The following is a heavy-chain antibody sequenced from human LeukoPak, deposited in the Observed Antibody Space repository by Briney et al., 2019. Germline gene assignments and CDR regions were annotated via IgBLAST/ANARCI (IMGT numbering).Heavy chain of an antibody. CDR1: GGSISSYY. V-gene: IGHV4-59*01. CDR2: FYCSGNT. CDR3: ASARVVDTPMSYYMDV. D-gene: IGHD5-18*01. J-gene: IGHJ6*03. Sequence: SETLSLTCTISGGSISSYYWNWIRQPPGKGLEWIGYFYCSGNTNYNPSLKSRLTISLDTSKNQFSLKLSSVTAADTAVYYCASARVVDTPMSYYMDVWGKGTTVTVSS.